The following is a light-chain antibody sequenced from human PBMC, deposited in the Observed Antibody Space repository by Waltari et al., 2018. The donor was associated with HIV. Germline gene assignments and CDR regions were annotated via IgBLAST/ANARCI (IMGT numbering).Light chain of an antibody. CDR2: RTD. Sequence: QSVVTQPPSASGTPGQNISISCSGDISNLGGNFVYWYQQRPGPAPRLLIYRTDQPPSGVPDRFSGSKSATSASLAISGLRSEDEGDYHCSTWDNSLSHWVFGGGTKVTVL. V-gene: IGLV1-47*01. CDR1: ISNLGGNF. CDR3: STWDNSLSHWV. J-gene: IGLJ3*02.